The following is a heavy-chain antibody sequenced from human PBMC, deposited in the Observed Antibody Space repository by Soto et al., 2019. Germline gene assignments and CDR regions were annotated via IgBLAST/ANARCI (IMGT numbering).Heavy chain of an antibody. V-gene: IGHV1-8*01. D-gene: IGHD3-9*01. J-gene: IGHJ4*02. Sequence: ASVKVSCKASGYTFTSYDINWVRQATGQGPEWMGWMNPNSGNTGYAQKFQGRVTMTRNTSISTAYMELSSLRSEDTAVYYCASMSYDILTGYYNPFDYWGQGTLVTVSS. CDR2: MNPNSGNT. CDR3: ASMSYDILTGYYNPFDY. CDR1: GYTFTSYD.